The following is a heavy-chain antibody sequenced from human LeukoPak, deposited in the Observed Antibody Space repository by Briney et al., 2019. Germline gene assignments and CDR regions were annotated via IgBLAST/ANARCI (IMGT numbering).Heavy chain of an antibody. CDR2: ISYDGSNK. J-gene: IGHJ4*02. CDR3: ALIAAAGTGGFDY. V-gene: IGHV3-30-3*01. CDR1: GFTFSSYA. Sequence: SLRLSCEASGFTFSSYAMHWVRQAPGKGLEWVAVISYDGSNKYYADSVKGRFTISRDNSKNTLYLQMNSLRAEDTAVYYCALIAAAGTGGFDYWGQGTLVTVSS. D-gene: IGHD6-13*01.